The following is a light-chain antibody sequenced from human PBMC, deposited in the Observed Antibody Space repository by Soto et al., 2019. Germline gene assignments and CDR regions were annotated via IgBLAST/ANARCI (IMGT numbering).Light chain of an antibody. Sequence: EIVLTQSPGTLSLSPGERATLSCRASQTISSSFLAWYQQKPGQAPRLLIYGASRMATGIPDRFSGSGSGTDFPLAIDSLEPEDFAVYYCHQYGSSPRTFGQGIKVEIK. CDR1: QTISSSF. V-gene: IGKV3-20*01. J-gene: IGKJ1*01. CDR3: HQYGSSPRT. CDR2: GAS.